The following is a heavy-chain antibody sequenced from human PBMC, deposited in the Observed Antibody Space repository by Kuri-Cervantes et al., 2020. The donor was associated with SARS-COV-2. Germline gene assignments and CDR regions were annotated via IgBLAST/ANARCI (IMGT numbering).Heavy chain of an antibody. CDR3: AKDGHLTIFGVRLQGYYYYGMDV. J-gene: IGHJ6*02. Sequence: GESLKISCAASGFTFSSYAMSWVRQAPGKGLEGVSAISGSGGSTYYADSVKGRFTISRDNSKNTLYLQMNSLRAEDTAVYYCAKDGHLTIFGVRLQGYYYYGMDVWGQGTTVTVSS. CDR2: ISGSGGST. D-gene: IGHD3-3*01. V-gene: IGHV3-23*01. CDR1: GFTFSSYA.